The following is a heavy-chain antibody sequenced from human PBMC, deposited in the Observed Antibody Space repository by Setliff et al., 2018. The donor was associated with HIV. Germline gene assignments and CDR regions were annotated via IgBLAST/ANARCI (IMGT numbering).Heavy chain of an antibody. CDR2: IWYDGSNK. V-gene: IGHV3-33*06. CDR1: GFTFSSYG. CDR3: AKGGLRGYSYGFDY. D-gene: IGHD5-18*01. J-gene: IGHJ4*02. Sequence: GGSLRLSCAASGFTFSSYGMHWVRQAPGKGLEWVAVIWYDGSNKYYADSVKGRFTISRDNSKNTLYLQMNSLRAEDTAVYYCAKGGLRGYSYGFDYWGQGTLVTVSS.